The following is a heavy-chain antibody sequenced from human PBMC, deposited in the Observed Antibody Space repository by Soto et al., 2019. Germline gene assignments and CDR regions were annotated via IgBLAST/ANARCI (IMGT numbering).Heavy chain of an antibody. CDR1: VFTFSDYY. CDR3: ARSQGPFWYFDY. Sequence: GSLRLSCAASVFTFSDYYMSWIRQAPGKGLVWVSYISSSGTPIYYEDSMKGRFTISRDNAKNELYLQMSRLSAEDTAFYYCARSQGPFWYFDYWGQGTLVTVSS. J-gene: IGHJ4*02. CDR2: ISSSGTPI. V-gene: IGHV3-11*01.